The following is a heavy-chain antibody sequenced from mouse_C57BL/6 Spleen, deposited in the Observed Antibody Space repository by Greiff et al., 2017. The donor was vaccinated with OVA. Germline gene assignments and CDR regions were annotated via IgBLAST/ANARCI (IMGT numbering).Heavy chain of an antibody. J-gene: IGHJ1*03. CDR3: ARVPYDGYYQGYCDV. CDR2: IDPSDSET. Sequence: QVQLQQPGAELVRPGSSVKLSCKASGYTFTSYWMHWVKQRPIQGLEWIGNIDPSDSETHYNQKFKDKATLTVDKSSSTAYMQLSSLTSEDSAVYYCARVPYDGYYQGYCDVWGTGTTVTVSS. D-gene: IGHD2-3*01. CDR1: GYTFTSYW. V-gene: IGHV1-52*01.